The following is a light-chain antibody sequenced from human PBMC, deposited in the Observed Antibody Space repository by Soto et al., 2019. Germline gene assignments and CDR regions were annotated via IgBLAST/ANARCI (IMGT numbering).Light chain of an antibody. CDR3: CSYAGSSSYV. CDR1: SSDVGSYNL. V-gene: IGLV2-23*01. J-gene: IGLJ1*01. CDR2: EGS. Sequence: QPASVSGSPGQSITISCTGTSSDVGSYNLVSWYQQHPGKAPKLMIYEGSKRPSGVSNRFSGSKSGNTASLTISGLQAEDEAVYYCCSYAGSSSYVFGTGTKLTVL.